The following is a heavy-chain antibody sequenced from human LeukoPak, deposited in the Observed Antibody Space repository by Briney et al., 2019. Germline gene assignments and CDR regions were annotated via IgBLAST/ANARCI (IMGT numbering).Heavy chain of an antibody. CDR3: ARLPLRCSGGSCYPYFDY. J-gene: IGHJ4*02. D-gene: IGHD2-15*01. CDR2: IYYSGST. Sequence: SETLSLTCAVSGGSISSSNWWSWVRQPPGKGLEWIGEIYYSGSTNYNPSLKSRVTISVDKSKNQFSLKLSSVTAAATAVYCCARLPLRCSGGSCYPYFDYWGQGTLVTVSS. V-gene: IGHV4-4*01. CDR1: GGSISSSNW.